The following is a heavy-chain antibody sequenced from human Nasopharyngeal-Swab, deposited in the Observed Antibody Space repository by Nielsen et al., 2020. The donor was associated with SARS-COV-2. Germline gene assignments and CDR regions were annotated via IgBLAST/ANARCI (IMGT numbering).Heavy chain of an antibody. CDR2: ISSSTSYI. CDR3: ARDGFGESPYYYYYGMDV. D-gene: IGHD3-10*01. V-gene: IGHV3-21*01. CDR1: GFTFSNYS. Sequence: GESLKISCAASGFTFSNYSMNWVRQAPGKGLEWVSSISSSTSYIYYADSVKGRFTISRDNAKNSLYLQKNSLRAEDTAVYYCARDGFGESPYYYYYGMDVWGQGTTVTVSS. J-gene: IGHJ6*02.